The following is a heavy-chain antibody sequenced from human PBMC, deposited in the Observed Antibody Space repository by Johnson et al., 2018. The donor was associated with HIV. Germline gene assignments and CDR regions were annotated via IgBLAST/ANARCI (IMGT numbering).Heavy chain of an antibody. CDR3: ARDREYGLAWGWALDI. V-gene: IGHV3-33*01. CDR2: IWFDGSSK. Sequence: QVQLVESGGGVVQPGRSLRLSCAASGFTFSSYGMHWVRQAPGKGLEWVAVIWFDGSSKYYADSVKGRFTISRDNSKNTLYLQTNSLRGEDTAVYYCARDREYGLAWGWALDIWGQGTMVTVSS. D-gene: IGHD6-19*01. J-gene: IGHJ3*02. CDR1: GFTFSSYG.